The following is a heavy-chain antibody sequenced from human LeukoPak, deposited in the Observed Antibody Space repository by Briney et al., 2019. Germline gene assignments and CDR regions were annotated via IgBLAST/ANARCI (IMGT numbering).Heavy chain of an antibody. J-gene: IGHJ4*02. CDR1: GGSISSSTYF. V-gene: IGHV4-39*01. D-gene: IGHD4-17*01. Sequence: PSETLSLTCTVSGGSISSSTYFWGWIRQPPGKGLEWIGSTFYSGTTYYNPSLKSRVTISLDTSKNQFSLRLSSVTAADTAVYYCARRTRYGDYLDYWGQGTLLTVSS. CDR2: TFYSGTT. CDR3: ARRTRYGDYLDY.